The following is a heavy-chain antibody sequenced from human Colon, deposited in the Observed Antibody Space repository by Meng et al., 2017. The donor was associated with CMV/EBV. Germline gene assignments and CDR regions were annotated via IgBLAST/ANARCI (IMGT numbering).Heavy chain of an antibody. CDR1: GFIFTNYG. CDR2: IWYDGSQT. CDR3: VKDRAGVSGSNGMDV. Sequence: GESLKISCAASGFIFTNYGMHWVRQAPGRGLQWVAAIWYDGSQTHYEDSVKGRFTISRDNRKNSLFLEMNSLRAEDNGLYYCVKDRAGVSGSNGMDVWGQGTTVTVSS. J-gene: IGHJ6*02. D-gene: IGHD3-10*01. V-gene: IGHV3-33*03.